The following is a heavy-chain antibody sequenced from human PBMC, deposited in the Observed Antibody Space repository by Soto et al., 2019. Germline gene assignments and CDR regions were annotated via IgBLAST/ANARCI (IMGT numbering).Heavy chain of an antibody. CDR1: GGSFSGYY. V-gene: IGHV4-34*01. Sequence: QVQLQQWGAGLLKPSETLSLTCAVYGGSFSGYYWSWIRQPPGKGLEWIGEINHSGSTNYNPSLKSRVTISVDTSKNQFSLKLSSVTAADTAVYYCARGLGYSSRWSWCNWFDPWGQGTLVTVSS. CDR2: INHSGST. J-gene: IGHJ5*02. D-gene: IGHD6-13*01. CDR3: ARGLGYSSRWSWCNWFDP.